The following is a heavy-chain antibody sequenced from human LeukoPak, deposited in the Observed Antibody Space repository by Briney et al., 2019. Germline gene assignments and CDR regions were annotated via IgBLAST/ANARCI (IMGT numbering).Heavy chain of an antibody. CDR3: AKGPVRGYLTYFFDH. J-gene: IGHJ4*02. V-gene: IGHV3-7*05. Sequence: GGSLRLSCAASGFALSNSWMSWVRQAPGKGLEWVANIKQDGSEKYYVDSVKGRFTISRDNSKNTVYLQMNSLRAEDTAVYHCAKGPVRGYLTYFFDHWGQGTLVTVSS. D-gene: IGHD3-22*01. CDR1: GFALSNSW. CDR2: IKQDGSEK.